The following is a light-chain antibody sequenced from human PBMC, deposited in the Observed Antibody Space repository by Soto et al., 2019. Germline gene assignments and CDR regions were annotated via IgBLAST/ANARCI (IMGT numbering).Light chain of an antibody. CDR1: RGLSSD. Sequence: IQLTQSPSFLSASVGDRVTITCRASRGLSSDVAWYQLKPGKAPNLLMYTAFTLQSGVPSRFSGSGSGTEITLTISSLQPEDSGTYYCQQANSYPLTFGGGTKVEIK. V-gene: IGKV1-9*01. CDR3: QQANSYPLT. CDR2: TAF. J-gene: IGKJ4*01.